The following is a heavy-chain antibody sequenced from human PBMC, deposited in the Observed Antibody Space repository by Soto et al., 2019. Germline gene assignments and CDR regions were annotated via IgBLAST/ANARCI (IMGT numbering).Heavy chain of an antibody. CDR2: IDPSDSYT. D-gene: IGHD4-17*01. Sequence: GESLKISCTGSGYSFTSYWISWVRQMPGKGLEWMGRIDPSDSYTNYSPSFQGHVTISADKSISTAYLQWSSLKASDTAMYYCARHLVGYGDYLVGMDVWGQGTTVTDSS. CDR3: ARHLVGYGDYLVGMDV. V-gene: IGHV5-10-1*01. CDR1: GYSFTSYW. J-gene: IGHJ6*02.